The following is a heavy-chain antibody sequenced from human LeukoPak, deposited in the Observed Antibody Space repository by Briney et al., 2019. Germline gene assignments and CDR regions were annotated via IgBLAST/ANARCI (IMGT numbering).Heavy chain of an antibody. CDR3: ARHGYYYYMDV. V-gene: IGHV4-4*09. CDR2: IYTTGST. CDR1: GGSIYSYY. Sequence: SETLSLTCTVSGGSIYSYYWSWFRQPPGKGLEWIGYIYTTGSTNYDPSLMSRVTISIDTSKSQFSLKLNSVTAADTAVYYCARHGYYYYMDVWGKGTTVTVSS. J-gene: IGHJ6*03.